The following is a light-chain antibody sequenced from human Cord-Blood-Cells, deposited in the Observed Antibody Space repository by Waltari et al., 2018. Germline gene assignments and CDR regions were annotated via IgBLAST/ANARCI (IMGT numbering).Light chain of an antibody. CDR3: SSYTSSSRV. CDR1: SSDVGGYNY. CDR2: DVS. V-gene: IGLV2-14*04. J-gene: IGLJ3*02. Sequence: SCTGTSSDVGGYNYVSWYQQHPGKAPKLMIYDVSKRPSGVSNRFSGSKSGNTASLTISGLQAEDEADYYCSSYTSSSRVFGGGTKLTVL.